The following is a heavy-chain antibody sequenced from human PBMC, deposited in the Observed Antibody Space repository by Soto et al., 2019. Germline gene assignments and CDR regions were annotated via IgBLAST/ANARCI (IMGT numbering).Heavy chain of an antibody. CDR3: AQDLREMDTNTPDY. D-gene: IGHD5-18*01. Sequence: QVHLVESGGGVVQPGRSLRLSCAASGFTFTSFGIHWVRQAPGKGLEWVAVVSYDGIDENYADSVKGRFSISRDNSKNTVYLQMNSLRGEDTAVYYCAQDLREMDTNTPDYWCQGTLVTVSS. J-gene: IGHJ4*02. CDR2: VSYDGIDE. V-gene: IGHV3-30*18. CDR1: GFTFTSFG.